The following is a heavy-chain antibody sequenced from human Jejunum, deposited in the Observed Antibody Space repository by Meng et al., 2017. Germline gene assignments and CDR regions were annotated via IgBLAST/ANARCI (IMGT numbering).Heavy chain of an antibody. CDR1: GGPFNNYY. D-gene: IGHD6-13*01. V-gene: IGHV4-34*01. CDR3: ASLSSSWSGADY. Sequence: QVQLQQWGAGLLKPSGTLSLTCAIYGGPFNNYYWSWIRQPPGEGLEWIGEIHQSGSTNYNPSLKSRVTISVDSSKNQFFLDLSSVTAADTAVYYCASLSSSWSGADYWGQGTLVTVSS. CDR2: IHQSGST. J-gene: IGHJ4*02.